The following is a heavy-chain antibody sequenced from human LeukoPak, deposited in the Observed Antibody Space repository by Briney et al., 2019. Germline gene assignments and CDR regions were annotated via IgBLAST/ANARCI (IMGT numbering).Heavy chain of an antibody. Sequence: GGSLRLSCAASGFTFSSYAMTWVRQPPGKGLEGGSSITGSTGSTYYADSVKGRFTISRDNSKNTLYLQMNSLTAEATAVYYCAKRYSGSSGLYNFDYWGQGTLVTVSS. D-gene: IGHD1-26*01. V-gene: IGHV3-23*01. CDR1: GFTFSSYA. CDR2: ITGSTGST. J-gene: IGHJ4*02. CDR3: AKRYSGSSGLYNFDY.